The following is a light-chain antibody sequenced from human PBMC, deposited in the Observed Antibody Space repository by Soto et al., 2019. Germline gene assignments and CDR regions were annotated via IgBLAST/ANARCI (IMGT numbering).Light chain of an antibody. V-gene: IGLV1-40*01. Sequence: QSVLTQPPSVSGAPRQRVTISCTGSSSNIGAGYDVHWYQQLPGTAPKLLIYGNGNRPSGVPDRFSGSKSGTSASLAITGLQAEDETDYYCQSYDSSLSGGVFGGGTKLTVL. J-gene: IGLJ3*02. CDR1: SSNIGAGYD. CDR2: GNG. CDR3: QSYDSSLSGGV.